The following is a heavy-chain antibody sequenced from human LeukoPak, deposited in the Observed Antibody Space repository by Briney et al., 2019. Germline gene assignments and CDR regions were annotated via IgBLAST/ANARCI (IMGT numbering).Heavy chain of an antibody. CDR3: ARVVWYYDFWSADKGSAFDI. D-gene: IGHD3-3*01. Sequence: GGSLRLSCAASGFIVSGDFMSWVRQAPGKGLEWVSVIYSGGSTYYADSVKGRFTISRDNSKNTLYLQMNSLRAEDTAVYYCARVVWYYDFWSADKGSAFDIWGQGTMVTVSS. V-gene: IGHV3-53*01. CDR1: GFIVSGDF. J-gene: IGHJ3*02. CDR2: IYSGGST.